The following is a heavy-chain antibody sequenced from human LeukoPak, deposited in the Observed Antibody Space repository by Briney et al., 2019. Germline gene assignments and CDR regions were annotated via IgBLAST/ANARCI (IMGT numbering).Heavy chain of an antibody. CDR1: GYSFTNYW. CDR2: IYPADSDT. V-gene: IGHV5-51*01. Sequence: GESLKISCKGSGYSFTNYWLGWVRQMPGKGLEWMGIIYPADSDTRYSPSFQGQVTISADKSISTAYLQWSSLKASDTAMYYCARSTESGSYRGAFDPWGQGSLVTVSS. CDR3: ARSTESGSYRGAFDP. J-gene: IGHJ5*02. D-gene: IGHD3-10*01.